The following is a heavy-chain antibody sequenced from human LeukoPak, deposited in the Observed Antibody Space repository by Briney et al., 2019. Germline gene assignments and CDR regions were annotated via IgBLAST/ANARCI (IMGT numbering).Heavy chain of an antibody. CDR3: ARGVYYFDY. V-gene: IGHV3-74*01. CDR1: GFTFSDHW. J-gene: IGHJ4*02. Sequence: GGSLRLSCAASGFTFSDHWMHWVRQAPRKGLVWVSLINNDGSSTTYAESVKGRFTISRDNAKNTLYLQMNSLRAEDTAVYYCARGVYYFDYWGQGTLVTVSS. CDR2: INNDGSST. D-gene: IGHD6-13*01.